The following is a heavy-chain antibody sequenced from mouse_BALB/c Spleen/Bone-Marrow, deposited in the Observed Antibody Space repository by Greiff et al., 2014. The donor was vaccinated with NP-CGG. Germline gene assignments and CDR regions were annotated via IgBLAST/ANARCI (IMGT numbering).Heavy chain of an antibody. Sequence: QVQLQQSGAELARPGASVKMSCKASGYSFTSHTMHWVKQRPGQGLEWIGYINPSSGYTNYNQKFKDKATLTADKSSSTAYMQLSSLTSEDSAVYYCARGWDYEGYFDYWGQGTTLTVSS. D-gene: IGHD2-4*01. V-gene: IGHV1-4*01. CDR2: INPSSGYT. CDR3: ARGWDYEGYFDY. J-gene: IGHJ2*01. CDR1: GYSFTSHT.